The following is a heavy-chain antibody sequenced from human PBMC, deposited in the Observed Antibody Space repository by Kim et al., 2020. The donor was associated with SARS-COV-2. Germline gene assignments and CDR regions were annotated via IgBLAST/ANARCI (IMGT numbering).Heavy chain of an antibody. J-gene: IGHJ5*02. CDR1: GFTFSSYA. CDR3: AKGGWDIVVVLEAMTWFDP. CDR2: ISGGGGST. Sequence: GGSLRLSCAASGFTFSSYAMSWVRQAPGKGLEWVSTISGGGGSTYYPDSVKGRFTISRDNSKNTLYLQMNSLRAEDTAVYFCAKGGWDIVVVLEAMTWFDPWGQGTLVTVSS. V-gene: IGHV3-23*01. D-gene: IGHD2-2*01.